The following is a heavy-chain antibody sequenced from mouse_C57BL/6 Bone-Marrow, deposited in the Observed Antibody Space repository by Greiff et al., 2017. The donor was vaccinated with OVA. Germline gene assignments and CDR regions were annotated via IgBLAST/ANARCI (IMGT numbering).Heavy chain of an antibody. D-gene: IGHD1-1*01. V-gene: IGHV1-82*01. Sequence: VMLVESGPELVKPGASVKISCKASGYAFSSSWMNWVKQRPGKGLEWIGRIYPGDGDTNYNGKFKGKATLTADKSSSTAYMQLSSLTSEDSAVYFCARPSYYGSSYEGNWYFDVWGTGTTVTVSS. CDR1: GYAFSSSW. CDR3: ARPSYYGSSYEGNWYFDV. CDR2: IYPGDGDT. J-gene: IGHJ1*03.